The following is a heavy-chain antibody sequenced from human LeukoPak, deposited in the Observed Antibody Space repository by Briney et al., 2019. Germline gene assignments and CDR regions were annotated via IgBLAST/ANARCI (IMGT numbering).Heavy chain of an antibody. D-gene: IGHD3-22*01. CDR3: ARDRGGSSGYYPGHDAFDI. V-gene: IGHV4-34*01. CDR2: INHSGST. J-gene: IGHJ3*02. CDR1: GGSFSGYY. Sequence: SETLSLTCAVYGGSFSGYYWSWIRQPPGKGLEWIGEINHSGSTNYNPSLKSRVTISVDTSKNQFSLKLSSVTAADTAVYYCARDRGGSSGYYPGHDAFDIWGQGTMVTVSS.